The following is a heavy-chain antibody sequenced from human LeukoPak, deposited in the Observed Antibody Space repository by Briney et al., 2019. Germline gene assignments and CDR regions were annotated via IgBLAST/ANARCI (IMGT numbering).Heavy chain of an antibody. D-gene: IGHD2-15*01. CDR3: ARDVSRISDY. J-gene: IGHJ4*02. CDR1: GYSISSGYY. CDR2: ISSGSGYI. V-gene: IGHV3-21*06. Sequence: ETLSLTCTVSGYSISSGYYWGWIRQPPGKGLEWVSSISSGSGYIYYADSVKGRFTISRDNAKNSLYLQMNSLRAEDTAVYYCARDVSRISDYWGQGTLVTVSS.